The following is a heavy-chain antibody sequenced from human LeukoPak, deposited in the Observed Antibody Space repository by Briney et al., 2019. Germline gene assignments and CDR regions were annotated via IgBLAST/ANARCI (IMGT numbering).Heavy chain of an antibody. V-gene: IGHV6-1*01. CDR3: ARAVGANTFDY. Sequence: SQTLSLTCAISGDSVSSNNSAWNWMRQSPSRGLEWLGRTYFRSRWYYDYAVSVKSRITLNADTSMNQFSLQLNSVTPEDTAVYYCARAVGANTFDYWGQGILVTVSS. CDR1: GDSVSSNNSA. D-gene: IGHD1-26*01. CDR2: TYFRSRWYY. J-gene: IGHJ4*02.